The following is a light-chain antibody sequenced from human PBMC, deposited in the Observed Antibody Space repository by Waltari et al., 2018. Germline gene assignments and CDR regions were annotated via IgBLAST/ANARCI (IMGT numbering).Light chain of an antibody. CDR3: QQRSNWPPLT. CDR1: QSVSSY. J-gene: IGKJ4*01. Sequence: EIVLTQSPATLSLSPGERATLSCRASQSVSSYLAWYQQKPGQAPSLLIYDASNRATGIPARFSGSGSGTDFTVSISSLEPEDFAVYYCQQRSNWPPLTFGGGTKVEIK. V-gene: IGKV3-11*01. CDR2: DAS.